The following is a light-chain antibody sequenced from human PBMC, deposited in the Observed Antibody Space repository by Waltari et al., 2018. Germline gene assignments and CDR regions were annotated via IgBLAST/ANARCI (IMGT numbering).Light chain of an antibody. CDR1: RATANH. V-gene: IGKV3-15*01. CDR2: DAY. J-gene: IGKJ2*01. CDR3: QQFNTGYS. Sequence: IVMTQSPATLSVSPGEEAPLPCRASRATANHLAWYQQRPGQALRLRIYDAYTRATGTPARFSGRWSGTEFTLTITSLQSEDSAVYFCQQFNTGYSFGQGTKLEIK.